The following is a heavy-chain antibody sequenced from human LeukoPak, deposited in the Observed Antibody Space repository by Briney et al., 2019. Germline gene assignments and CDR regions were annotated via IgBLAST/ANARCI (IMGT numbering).Heavy chain of an antibody. CDR2: IYSGGST. V-gene: IGHV3-53*01. CDR3: ARGGSYSLAQLGY. CDR1: GFIVSSNY. D-gene: IGHD1-26*01. Sequence: PGGSLRLSCAASGFIVSSNYMSWVRQAPGKGLEWVSVIYSGGSTYYADSVKGRFTISRDNSKNTLYLQMNSLRAEDTAVYYCARGGSYSLAQLGYWGQGTLVTVSS. J-gene: IGHJ4*02.